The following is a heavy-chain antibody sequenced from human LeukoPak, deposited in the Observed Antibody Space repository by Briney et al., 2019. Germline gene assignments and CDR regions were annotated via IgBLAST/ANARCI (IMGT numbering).Heavy chain of an antibody. Sequence: GGSLRLSCAASGFTFSSYAMHWVRQAPGKGLEWVAVISYDGSNKYYADSVKGRFTISRDNSKNTLYLQMNSLRAEDTAVYYCAKGPKYSSFGGYYFDYWGQGTLVTVSS. J-gene: IGHJ4*02. CDR3: AKGPKYSSFGGYYFDY. D-gene: IGHD6-6*01. CDR2: ISYDGSNK. CDR1: GFTFSSYA. V-gene: IGHV3-30-3*01.